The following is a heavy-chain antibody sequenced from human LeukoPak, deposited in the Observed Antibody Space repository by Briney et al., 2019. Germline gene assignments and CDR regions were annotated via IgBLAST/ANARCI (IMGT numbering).Heavy chain of an antibody. CDR3: AKGNRDGYNQFFDY. V-gene: IGHV3-23*01. CDR1: RFTFSSYA. J-gene: IGHJ4*02. D-gene: IGHD5-24*01. CDR2: ISASGGGT. Sequence: GGSLRLSCAASRFTFSSYAMSWVRQAPGKGLEWVSAISASGGGTYYADSVRGRFTISRDNSKNTLYLLTNSLRAEDTAIYYCAKGNRDGYNQFFDYWGQGTLVTVSS.